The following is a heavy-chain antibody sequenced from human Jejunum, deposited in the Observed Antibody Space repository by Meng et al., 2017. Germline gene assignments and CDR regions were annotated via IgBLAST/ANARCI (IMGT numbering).Heavy chain of an antibody. Sequence: LVNPSGTLLPPCAVYGGIFSNHYWPDSRQPPAKRLECIGDTQPRGRTYYTPSLQSRFPITLDTSKNQFSPTLNSVTAADTAVYYCARGDDWAKSGNFWGQGPLVTSPQ. CDR3: ARGDDWAKSGNF. CDR1: GGIFSNHY. CDR2: TQPRGRT. J-gene: IGHJ4*02. D-gene: IGHD3-9*01. V-gene: IGHV4-34*01.